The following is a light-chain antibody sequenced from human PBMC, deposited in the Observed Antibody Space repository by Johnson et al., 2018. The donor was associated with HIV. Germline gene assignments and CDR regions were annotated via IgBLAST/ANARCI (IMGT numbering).Light chain of an antibody. CDR3: GTWDSRLSADSYV. CDR1: SSNIGRNY. J-gene: IGLJ1*01. Sequence: QSVLTQPPSVSAAPGQKVTISCSGSSSNIGRNYVSWYQQLPGTAPKLLIYKNDKRPSGTPDRFSGSKSGTSATLGITGLQTGDEADYYCGTWDSRLSADSYVFGSGTKVTVL. V-gene: IGLV1-51*02. CDR2: KND.